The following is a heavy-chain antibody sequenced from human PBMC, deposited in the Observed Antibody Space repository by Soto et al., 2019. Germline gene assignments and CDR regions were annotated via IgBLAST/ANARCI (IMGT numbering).Heavy chain of an antibody. V-gene: IGHV1-69*06. CDR3: ARAPLGAFDI. Sequence: SVKVSCRASGGTFSSYAISWVRQAPGQGLEWMGGIIPIFGTANYAQKFQGRITITADKSTSTAYMELSSLRSEDTAVYYCARAPLGAFDIWGQGTMVTVSS. CDR2: IIPIFGTA. CDR1: GGTFSSYA. J-gene: IGHJ3*02.